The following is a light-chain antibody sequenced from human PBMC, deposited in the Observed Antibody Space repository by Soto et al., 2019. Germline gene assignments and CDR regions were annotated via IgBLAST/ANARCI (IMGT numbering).Light chain of an antibody. CDR2: DNN. Sequence: QSVLTQPPSTSGTPGQRVTIPCSGSSSNIGRNTVNWYQQLPGTAPKVLIYDNNQRPSGVPDRFSGSKSGTSASLAISGLQSEDETDYYCAAWDDSLKGWVFGGGTQLTVL. J-gene: IGLJ3*02. CDR1: SSNIGRNT. V-gene: IGLV1-44*01. CDR3: AAWDDSLKGWV.